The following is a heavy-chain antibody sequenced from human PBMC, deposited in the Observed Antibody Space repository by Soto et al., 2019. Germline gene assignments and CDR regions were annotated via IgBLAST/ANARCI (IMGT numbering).Heavy chain of an antibody. V-gene: IGHV1-8*01. CDR2: MNPNSGNT. Sequence: QVQLVQSGAEVKKPGASVKVSCKASGYTFTSYDINWVRQATGQGLEWMGWMNPNSGNTGYAQKFQGRVTMTRNTSISTAYMELSSLRSEDTAVYYCARGDYDFWSGYYSTLNIWFDPWGQGTLVTVSS. D-gene: IGHD3-3*01. CDR1: GYTFTSYD. CDR3: ARGDYDFWSGYYSTLNIWFDP. J-gene: IGHJ5*02.